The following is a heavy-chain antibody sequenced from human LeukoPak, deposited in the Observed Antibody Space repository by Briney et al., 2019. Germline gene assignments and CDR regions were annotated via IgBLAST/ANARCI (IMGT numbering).Heavy chain of an antibody. CDR2: INPNSGGT. J-gene: IGHJ6*02. V-gene: IGHV1-2*06. CDR3: ARNYYDSSGYYRYYYGMDV. CDR1: GYTFTGYY. Sequence: ASVKVSCKASGYTFTGYYMHWVRQAPGQGLEWMGRINPNSGGTNYAQKFQGRVTMTRDTSISTAYMELSRLRSDDTAVYYCARNYYDSSGYYRYYYGMDVWGQGTTVTVSS. D-gene: IGHD3-22*01.